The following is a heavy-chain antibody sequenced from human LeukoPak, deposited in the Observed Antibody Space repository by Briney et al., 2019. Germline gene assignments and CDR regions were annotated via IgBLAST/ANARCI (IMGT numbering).Heavy chain of an antibody. V-gene: IGHV2-26*01. CDR2: IFSNDEK. D-gene: IGHD4-11*01. CDR3: ARSTGNDYNAFDI. Sequence: SGPTLVNHTETLTLTCTVSGFSLSNARMGVSWIRQPPGKALEWLAHIFSNDEKSYSTSLKSRLTISKDTSKSQVVLTMTNMDPVDTATYYCARSTGNDYNAFDIWGQGTMVTVSS. CDR1: GFSLSNARMG. J-gene: IGHJ3*02.